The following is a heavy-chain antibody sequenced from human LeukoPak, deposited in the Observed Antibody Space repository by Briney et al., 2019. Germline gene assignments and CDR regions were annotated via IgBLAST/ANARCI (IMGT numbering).Heavy chain of an antibody. CDR2: IIPISGTA. CDR1: GGTFSNHA. V-gene: IGHV1-69*13. CDR3: ARWAGDISAWYAALFDY. D-gene: IGHD6-13*01. Sequence: SVKVSCKASGGTFSNHAISWVRQAPGQGLEWMGVIIPISGTANYAQKFQGRVTITADASTSTVYMELSSLTSDDTAVYYCARWAGDISAWYAALFDYWGQGTLVTVSS. J-gene: IGHJ4*02.